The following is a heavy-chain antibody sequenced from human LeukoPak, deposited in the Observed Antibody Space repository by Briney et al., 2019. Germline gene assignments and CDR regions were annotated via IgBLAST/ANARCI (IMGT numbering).Heavy chain of an antibody. CDR3: ARAGLVGSSWRYYFDY. CDR2: IIPIFGTA. V-gene: IGHV1-69*05. CDR1: GGTFSSYA. Sequence: PGASVKVSCKASGGTFSSYAISWVLQAPGQGLEWMGGIIPIFGTANYAQKFQGRVTITTDESTSTAYMELSSLRSEDTAVYYCARAGLVGSSWRYYFDYWGQGTLVTVSS. J-gene: IGHJ4*02. D-gene: IGHD6-13*01.